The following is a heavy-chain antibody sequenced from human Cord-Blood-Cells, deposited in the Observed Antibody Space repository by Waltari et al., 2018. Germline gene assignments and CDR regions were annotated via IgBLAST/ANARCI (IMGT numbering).Heavy chain of an antibody. J-gene: IGHJ4*02. V-gene: IGHV3-30*18. Sequence: QVQLVESGGGVVQPGSSLRLSRAASGFTFSSYDMHGLRQAPGKGLEWVAVISYDGSNKYYADSVKGRFTISRDNSKNTLYLQMNSLRAEDTAVYYCAKEQFEYSSSSHFDYWGQGTLVTVSS. CDR1: GFTFSSYD. D-gene: IGHD6-6*01. CDR2: ISYDGSNK. CDR3: AKEQFEYSSSSHFDY.